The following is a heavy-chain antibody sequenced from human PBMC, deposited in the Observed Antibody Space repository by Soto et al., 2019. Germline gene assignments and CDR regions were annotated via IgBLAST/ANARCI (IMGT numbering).Heavy chain of an antibody. J-gene: IGHJ6*02. CDR2: IIPIFATP. Sequence: QVQLLQSGAEVKKPVSSVKVSCKASGGTFSTYAISWVRQAPGQGLEWMGGIIPIFATPSYAQKFQGRVTINAEKSTSTAYMELSSLRSEDTAVYYCSREGPVAGNYGMDVWGQGTTVTVSS. CDR1: GGTFSTYA. D-gene: IGHD6-19*01. V-gene: IGHV1-69*06. CDR3: SREGPVAGNYGMDV.